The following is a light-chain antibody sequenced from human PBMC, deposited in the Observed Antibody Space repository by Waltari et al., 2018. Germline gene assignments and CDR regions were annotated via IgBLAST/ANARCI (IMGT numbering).Light chain of an antibody. CDR3: AAWDISLNNLL. CDR1: SSNIGDSA. Sequence: QSALTQPPSVSGAPRQRVTISCSGTSSNIGDSAVNWYQQLPGKPPKLVISYDELVPSGVSDRFSGSKSGASASLAISGLQSEDEAVYFCAAWDISLNNLLFGGGTKLTVL. J-gene: IGLJ2*01. CDR2: YDE. V-gene: IGLV1-36*01.